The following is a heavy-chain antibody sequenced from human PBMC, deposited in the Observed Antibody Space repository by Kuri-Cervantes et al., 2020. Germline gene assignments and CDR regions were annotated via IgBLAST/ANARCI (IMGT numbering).Heavy chain of an antibody. V-gene: IGHV4-4*02. D-gene: IGHD1-26*01. Sequence: SETLSLICAVSGGSISSSNWWSWVRQPPGKGLEWIGEIYHSGSTNYNPSLKSRVTISVDKSKNQFSLKLSSVTAADTAVYYCARGPTYSGSYYLDYWGQGTLVTVSS. CDR3: ARGPTYSGSYYLDY. CDR1: GGSISSSNW. CDR2: IYHSGST. J-gene: IGHJ4*02.